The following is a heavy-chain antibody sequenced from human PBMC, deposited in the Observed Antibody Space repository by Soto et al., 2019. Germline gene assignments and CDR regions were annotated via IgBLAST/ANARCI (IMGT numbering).Heavy chain of an antibody. CDR2: INHSGST. D-gene: IGHD6-13*01. V-gene: IGHV4-34*01. J-gene: IGHJ4*02. Sequence: PSETLSLTCAVYGGSFSGYYWSWTRQPPGKGLEWIGEINHSGSTNYNPSLKSRVTISVDTSKNQFSLKLSSVTTADTAVYYCARGVAAAGPDYWGQGTLVTVSS. CDR1: GGSFSGYY. CDR3: ARGVAAAGPDY.